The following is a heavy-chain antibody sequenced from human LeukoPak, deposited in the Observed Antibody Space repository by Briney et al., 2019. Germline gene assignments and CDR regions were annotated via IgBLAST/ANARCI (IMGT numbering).Heavy chain of an antibody. J-gene: IGHJ4*02. D-gene: IGHD3-10*01. V-gene: IGHV3-21*01. CDR3: AGSGSYYNVDY. CDR1: GFTFSIYW. Sequence: GGSLRLSCAASGFTFSIYWMYWVRQAPGKGGEWVSFISSSSSYIYYADSVKGRLTISRDNARNSLYLQMNSLRAEDTAVYYCAGSGSYYNVDYWGQGTLVTVSS. CDR2: ISSSSSYI.